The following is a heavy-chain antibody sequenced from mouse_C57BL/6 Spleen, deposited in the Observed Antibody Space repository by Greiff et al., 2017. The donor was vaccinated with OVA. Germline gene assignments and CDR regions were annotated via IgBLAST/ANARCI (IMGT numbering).Heavy chain of an antibody. CDR1: GYAFSSSW. CDR3: ARDGYYAY. V-gene: IGHV1-82*01. CDR2: IYPGDGDT. Sequence: QVQLQQSGPELVKPGASVKISCKASGYAFSSSWMNWVKQRPGTGLEWIGRIYPGDGDTNYNGKFKGKATLTADKSSSTAYMQLSSLTSEDSAVYFCARDGYYAYWGQGTLVTVSA. D-gene: IGHD2-3*01. J-gene: IGHJ3*01.